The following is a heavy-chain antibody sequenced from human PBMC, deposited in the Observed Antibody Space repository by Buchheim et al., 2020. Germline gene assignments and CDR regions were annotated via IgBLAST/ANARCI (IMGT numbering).Heavy chain of an antibody. J-gene: IGHJ5*02. V-gene: IGHV4-34*01. CDR1: GGSFSGYY. Sequence: QVQLQQWGAGLLKPSETLSLTCAVYGGSFSGYYWSWIRQPPGKGLEWIGEINHSGSTTYNPSLQSRVTISVDTSKNQFSLKLSSVTAADTAVYYCARGEGIAAAGNRGNWFDPWGQGTL. CDR3: ARGEGIAAAGNRGNWFDP. D-gene: IGHD6-13*01. CDR2: INHSGST.